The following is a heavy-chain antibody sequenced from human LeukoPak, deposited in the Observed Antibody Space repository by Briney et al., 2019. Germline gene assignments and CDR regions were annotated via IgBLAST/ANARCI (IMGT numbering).Heavy chain of an antibody. D-gene: IGHD3-10*01. Sequence: GGSLRLSCAASGFTFSSYGMHWVRQAPGKGLEWVVVISYDGSNKYYADSVKGRFTISRDNSKNTLYLQMNSLRAEDTAVYYCAKDDESYGPMDGMDVWGQGTTVTVSS. CDR1: GFTFSSYG. J-gene: IGHJ6*02. V-gene: IGHV3-30*18. CDR3: AKDDESYGPMDGMDV. CDR2: ISYDGSNK.